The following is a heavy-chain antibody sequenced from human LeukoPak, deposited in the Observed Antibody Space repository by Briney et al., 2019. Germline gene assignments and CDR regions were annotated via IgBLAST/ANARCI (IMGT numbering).Heavy chain of an antibody. J-gene: IGHJ4*02. Sequence: PGGSLRLSCAASGFTFSSYWMHWVRQAPGKGLVWVSRINSDGSSTSYADSVKGRFTISRDDAKNTLYLQMNSLRAEDTAVYYCATTDYGDWNYFDYWGRGTLVTVSS. CDR3: ATTDYGDWNYFDY. CDR1: GFTFSSYW. V-gene: IGHV3-74*01. CDR2: INSDGSST. D-gene: IGHD4-17*01.